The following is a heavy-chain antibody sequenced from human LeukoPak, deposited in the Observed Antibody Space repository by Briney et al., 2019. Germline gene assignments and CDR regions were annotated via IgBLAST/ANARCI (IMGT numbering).Heavy chain of an antibody. CDR3: VKGDYGDYPYYFDY. CDR2: ISSNGNNT. D-gene: IGHD4-17*01. CDR1: GFSFSSYT. V-gene: IGHV3-64D*09. J-gene: IGHJ4*02. Sequence: PGGSLRLSRAASGFSFSSYTMNWVRQAPGKGVEYVSAISSNGNNTYYADSVKGRFTISRDNSKNTLYLQMSSLRAEDTAVYYCVKGDYGDYPYYFDYWGQGTLVTVSS.